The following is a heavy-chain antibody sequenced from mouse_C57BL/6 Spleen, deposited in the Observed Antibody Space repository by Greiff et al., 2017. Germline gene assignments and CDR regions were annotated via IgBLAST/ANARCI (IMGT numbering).Heavy chain of an antibody. D-gene: IGHD2-4*01. J-gene: IGHJ4*01. CDR3: EALYDYDGDYARDY. CDR2: IYPRSGNP. Sequence: VKLVESGAELARPGASVKLSCKASGYTFTSYGISWVKQRTGQGLEWIGEIYPRSGNPYYNEKFKGKATMTADKSSSTAYMELRSLTSEDSAVYFCEALYDYDGDYARDYWGQGTSVTVSS. CDR1: GYTFTSYG. V-gene: IGHV1-81*01.